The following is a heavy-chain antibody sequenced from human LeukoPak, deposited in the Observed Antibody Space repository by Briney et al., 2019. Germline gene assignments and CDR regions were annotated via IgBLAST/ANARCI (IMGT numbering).Heavy chain of an antibody. V-gene: IGHV4-59*08. J-gene: IGHJ4*02. D-gene: IGHD2-2*01. CDR1: GFTFSNAW. CDR2: IYYSGST. Sequence: PGGSLRLSCAASGFTFSNAWMTWIRQHPGKGLEWIAYIYYSGSTYYNPSLKSRVTVSVDTSKNQFSLKLSSVTAADTAVYYCARQSTLGYCSSTSCPRGVDYWGQGTLVTVSS. CDR3: ARQSTLGYCSSTSCPRGVDY.